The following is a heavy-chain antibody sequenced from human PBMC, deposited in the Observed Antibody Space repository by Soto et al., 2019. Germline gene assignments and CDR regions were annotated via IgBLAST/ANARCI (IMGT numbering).Heavy chain of an antibody. V-gene: IGHV1-18*01. CDR2: ISAYSGNT. Sequence: QVQLVQSGAEVKKPGASVKVSCKASGYMFTTFDITWVRQAPGQGLEWMGGISAYSGNTDYAQKLQGRVTMTTDTSTSTAYMELRSLISDDTAVYYCARSMVRGINYFDYWGQGTLVIVSS. CDR3: ARSMVRGINYFDY. CDR1: GYMFTTFD. J-gene: IGHJ4*02. D-gene: IGHD3-10*01.